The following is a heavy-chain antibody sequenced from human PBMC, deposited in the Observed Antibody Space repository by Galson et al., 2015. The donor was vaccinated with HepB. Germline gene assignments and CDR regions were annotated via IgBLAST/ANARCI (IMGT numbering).Heavy chain of an antibody. CDR3: AKELVRGTTAFDV. J-gene: IGHJ3*01. Sequence: SLRLSCAASGFTFSIYSMNWVRQAPGKGLEWVSSITSTSYIYYADSVKGRFTISRDNARNSLFLQMNSLTAEDTALYYCAKELVRGTTAFDVWGQGTVVTVSS. D-gene: IGHD3-10*01. CDR1: GFTFSIYS. CDR2: ITSTSYI. V-gene: IGHV3-21*01.